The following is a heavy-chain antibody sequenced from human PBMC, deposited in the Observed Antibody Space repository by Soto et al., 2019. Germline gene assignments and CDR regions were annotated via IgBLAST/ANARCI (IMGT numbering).Heavy chain of an antibody. D-gene: IGHD3-22*01. V-gene: IGHV1-3*01. CDR2: INAGNGNT. J-gene: IGHJ5*02. CDR3: ARGGYYDSSGYYHSGWFDP. CDR1: GYTFTSYA. Sequence: QVQLVQSGAEVKKPGASVKVSCKASGYTFTSYAMHWVRQAPGQRLEWMGWINAGNGNTKYSQKFQGRVTITRDTSASTAYMELSSLRSEDTAVYYCARGGYYDSSGYYHSGWFDPWGQGTLVTVSS.